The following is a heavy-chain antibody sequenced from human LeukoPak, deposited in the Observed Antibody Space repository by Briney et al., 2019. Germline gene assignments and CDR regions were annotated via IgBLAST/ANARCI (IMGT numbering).Heavy chain of an antibody. Sequence: PSETLSLTCTVSGGSTSSYYWSWIRQPPGKGLEWIGYIYYSGSTNYNPSLKSRVTISVDTSKNQFSLKLSSVTAADTAVYYCARDYSRYDAFDIWGQGTMVTVSS. D-gene: IGHD6-6*01. CDR3: ARDYSRYDAFDI. J-gene: IGHJ3*02. CDR2: IYYSGST. CDR1: GGSTSSYY. V-gene: IGHV4-59*01.